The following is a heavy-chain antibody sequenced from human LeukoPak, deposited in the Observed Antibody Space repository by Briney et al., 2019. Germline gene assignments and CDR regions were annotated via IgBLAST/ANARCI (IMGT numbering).Heavy chain of an antibody. D-gene: IGHD3-3*01. V-gene: IGHV1-69*05. J-gene: IGHJ6*03. CDR1: GGTFSSYA. CDR2: IIPIFGTA. CDR3: ARDNGRFLEWSSPYYYYYYMDV. Sequence: RASVKVSCKASGGTFSSYAISWVRQAPGQGLEWMGGIIPIFGTANYAQKFQGRVTITTDESTSTAYMELSSLRSEDTAVYYCARDNGRFLEWSSPYYYYYYMDVWGKGTTVTVSS.